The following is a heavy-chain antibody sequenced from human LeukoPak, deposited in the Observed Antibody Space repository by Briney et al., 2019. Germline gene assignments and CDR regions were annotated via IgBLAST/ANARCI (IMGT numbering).Heavy chain of an antibody. CDR2: ISGSGGST. Sequence: GGSLRLSCAASGFTFSSYAMSWVRQAPGKGLEWVSAISGSGGSTYYADSVKGRFTISRDNSKNTLYLQMNSLKTEDTAVYYCTTVGSGSPTDAFDIWGQGTMVTVSS. V-gene: IGHV3-23*01. D-gene: IGHD6-19*01. CDR3: TTVGSGSPTDAFDI. J-gene: IGHJ3*02. CDR1: GFTFSSYA.